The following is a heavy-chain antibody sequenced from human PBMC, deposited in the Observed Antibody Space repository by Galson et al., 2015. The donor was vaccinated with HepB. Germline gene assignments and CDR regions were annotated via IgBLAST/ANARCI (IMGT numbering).Heavy chain of an antibody. CDR2: IRNEVYGGTT. V-gene: IGHV3-49*03. J-gene: IGHJ4*02. CDR1: GFRFRDYA. Sequence: SLRLSCAGSGFRFRDYAMSWFRQAPGKGLEWVGFIRNEVYGGTTEYAASVKGRCTISRDDSKSIAYLQMNSLKTEDTAVYYCTRVSWSGHPVDYWGQGTLVTVSS. D-gene: IGHD3-3*01. CDR3: TRVSWSGHPVDY.